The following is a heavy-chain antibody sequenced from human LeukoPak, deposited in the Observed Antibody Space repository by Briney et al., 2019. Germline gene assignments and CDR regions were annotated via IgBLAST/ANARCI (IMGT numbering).Heavy chain of an antibody. Sequence: GRSLRLSCAASGFTFSSYAMHWVRQAPGKGLEWVAVISYDGSKKYYADSVKGRSTISRDNSKNTLYLQMNSLRAEDTAVYYCARTGHSGSYPCFDYWGQGTLVTVSS. D-gene: IGHD1-26*01. CDR3: ARTGHSGSYPCFDY. J-gene: IGHJ4*02. CDR2: ISYDGSKK. CDR1: GFTFSSYA. V-gene: IGHV3-30*04.